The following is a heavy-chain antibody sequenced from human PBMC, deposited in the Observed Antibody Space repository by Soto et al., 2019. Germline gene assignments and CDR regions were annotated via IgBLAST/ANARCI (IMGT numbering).Heavy chain of an antibody. D-gene: IGHD6-19*01. CDR2: IYYSGST. CDR3: AREGQWLVLGAFDI. Sequence: SETLSLTCTVSGVSISSYYWIWIRQPPGKGLEWIGYIYYSGSTNYNPSLKSRVTISVDTSENQFSLKLSSVTAADTAVYYCAREGQWLVLGAFDIWGQGTMVTVSS. J-gene: IGHJ3*02. CDR1: GVSISSYY. V-gene: IGHV4-59*01.